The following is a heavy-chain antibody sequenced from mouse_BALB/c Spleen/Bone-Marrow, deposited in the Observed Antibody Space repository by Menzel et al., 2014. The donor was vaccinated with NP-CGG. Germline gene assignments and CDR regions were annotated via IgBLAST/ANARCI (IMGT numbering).Heavy chain of an antibody. D-gene: IGHD2-10*02. Sequence: DVQLVESGGGLVQPGDSLRLSCATSGFTFSDFYMEWVRQPPGKRLEWIATSRNRAKYYTTEYSASVKGRFIVSRDTSQSVLYLQTNALSAEDTAIYYCARDVGYGNYFVYWGQGTLVTVSA. CDR2: SRNRAKYYTT. V-gene: IGHV7-1*02. CDR1: GFTFSDFY. CDR3: ARDVGYGNYFVY. J-gene: IGHJ3*01.